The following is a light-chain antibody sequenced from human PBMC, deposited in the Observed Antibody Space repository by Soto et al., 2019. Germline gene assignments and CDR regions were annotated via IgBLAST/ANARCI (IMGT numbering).Light chain of an antibody. J-gene: IGKJ4*01. CDR3: QQRYSIPLT. CDR2: AAS. CDR1: QSISNS. V-gene: IGKV1-39*01. Sequence: DIQMTQSPSSLSASVGDRVTITCRASQSISNSLNWYQQKPGKAPKVLIYAASSLQSGVPSSFSASGSGTYFTLTISSLEPEDFATYTSQQRYSIPLTFGGGTKVEI.